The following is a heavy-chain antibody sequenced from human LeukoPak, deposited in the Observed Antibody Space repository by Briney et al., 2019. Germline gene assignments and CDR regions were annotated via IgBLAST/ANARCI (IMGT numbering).Heavy chain of an antibody. Sequence: GGSLRLSCAASGFTFSSYSMNWVRQAPGKGLEWVSGINWNGGSTGYADSVKGRFTISRDNAKNSLYLQMNSLRAEDTALYYCARDGYGDYWSDYWGQGILVTVSS. CDR2: INWNGGST. CDR1: GFTFSSYS. CDR3: ARDGYGDYWSDY. V-gene: IGHV3-20*04. J-gene: IGHJ4*02. D-gene: IGHD4-17*01.